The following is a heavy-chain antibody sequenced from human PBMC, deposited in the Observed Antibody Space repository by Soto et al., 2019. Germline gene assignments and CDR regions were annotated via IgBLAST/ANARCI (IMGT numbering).Heavy chain of an antibody. V-gene: IGHV1-69*01. CDR3: PRDNHYYILTGSRGGFDY. CDR2: IIPIFGTA. J-gene: IGHJ4*02. D-gene: IGHD3-9*01. Sequence: QVQLVQSGAEVKKPGSSVKVSCKASGGTFSSYAISWVRQAPGQGLEWMGGIIPIFGTANYAQKFQGRVTITADGSTRTAYMELSSLRSEHTAVYYCPRDNHYYILTGSRGGFDYWGQGTLVTVSS. CDR1: GGTFSSYA.